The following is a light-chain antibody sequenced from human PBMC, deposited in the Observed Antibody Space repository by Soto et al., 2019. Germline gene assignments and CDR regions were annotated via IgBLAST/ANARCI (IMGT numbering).Light chain of an antibody. CDR1: SSDVGGYNY. CDR3: SSYTSSSTLV. Sequence: QSALTQPASVSGSPGQSITISCTRTSSDVGGYNYVSWYQQHPGKAPKLMIYEVSNRPSGVSNRFSGSKSGNTASLTISGLQAEDEADYYCSSYTSSSTLVFGGGTKVTV. CDR2: EVS. V-gene: IGLV2-14*01. J-gene: IGLJ2*01.